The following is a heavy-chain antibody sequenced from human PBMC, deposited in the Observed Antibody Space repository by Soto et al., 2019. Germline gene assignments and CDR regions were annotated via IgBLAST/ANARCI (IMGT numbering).Heavy chain of an antibody. D-gene: IGHD4-17*01. J-gene: IGHJ4*01. CDR2: ISGSGGTT. CDR3: AKGGTTVVTDFDY. Sequence: GGSLRLSCAASVFTFSTYAMSWVRQAQGKGLEWVSSISGSGGTTYYADSVKGRFTISRDKSKNTLFLQMNSLRVEDTALYYCAKGGTTVVTDFDYWGHGALVTVSS. V-gene: IGHV3-23*01. CDR1: VFTFSTYA.